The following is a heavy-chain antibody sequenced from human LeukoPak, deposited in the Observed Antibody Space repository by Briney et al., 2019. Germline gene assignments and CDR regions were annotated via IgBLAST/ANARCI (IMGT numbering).Heavy chain of an antibody. J-gene: IGHJ4*02. CDR3: AAGAHYSSSFY. D-gene: IGHD6-13*01. Sequence: SLKVSCKPSAFTFTSSVMQWVRQARGQRLEWIGWIVVGSGNTNYAQKFRERVSITRDMSTSTAYMELSSLRSEDTAVYYCAAGAHYSSSFYWGQGTLVTVSS. V-gene: IGHV1-58*02. CDR1: AFTFTSSV. CDR2: IVVGSGNT.